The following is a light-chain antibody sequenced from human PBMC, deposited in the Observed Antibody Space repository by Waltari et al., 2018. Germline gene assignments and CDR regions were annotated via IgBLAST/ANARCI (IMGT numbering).Light chain of an antibody. CDR1: QSVLYNSNKKTY. J-gene: IGKJ2*01. V-gene: IGKV4-1*01. CDR2: WAS. CDR3: QQYYDVPYT. Sequence: DIVMTQSPDSLAVSLGERATVNCKSSQSVLYNSNKKTYLAWYQQRPGQPPRLLIYWASIRQSGIPDRFRGSGSATEFTLTITSLQAEDVAVYYCQQYYDVPYTFGQGTKVEI.